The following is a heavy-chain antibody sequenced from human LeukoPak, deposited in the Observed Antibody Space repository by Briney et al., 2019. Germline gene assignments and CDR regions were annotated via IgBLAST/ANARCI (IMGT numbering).Heavy chain of an antibody. Sequence: GESLKISCKGFGYSFTTYWIAWVREMPGEGPGWMWVIYPGDSHIIYSPPLQGKVTISDDKSISTAYLQWSSLKASDTAMYYCSRRAYSGYEFDYWGQGTLVTVSS. J-gene: IGHJ4*02. D-gene: IGHD5-12*01. CDR2: IYPGDSHI. CDR1: GYSFTTYW. V-gene: IGHV5-51*01. CDR3: SRRAYSGYEFDY.